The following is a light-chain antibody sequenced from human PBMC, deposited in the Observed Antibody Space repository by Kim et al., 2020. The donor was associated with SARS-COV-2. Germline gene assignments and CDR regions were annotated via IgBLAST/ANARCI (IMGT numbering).Light chain of an antibody. V-gene: IGKV3-15*01. CDR3: QQHNKWPPT. CDR1: QSVGSG. J-gene: IGKJ5*01. Sequence: EIVMTQCPATLSVSSGERATLSCRASQSVGSGLAWYQQKPGQAPRLLIFDASTRATGIPARFSGSGSGAEFTLTISSLQSEDFAVYYCQQHNKWPPTFGQGTRLEIK. CDR2: DAS.